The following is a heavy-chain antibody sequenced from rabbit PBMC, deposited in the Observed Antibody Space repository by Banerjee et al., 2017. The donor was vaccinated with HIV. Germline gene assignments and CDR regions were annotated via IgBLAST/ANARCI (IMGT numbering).Heavy chain of an antibody. CDR1: GFDFSSYY. D-gene: IGHD1-1*01. Sequence: QEQLVESGGGLVQPGGSLTLTCTASGFDFSSYYMSWVRQAPGEGLEYIGFINTGGSTYYASWVNGRFSISRENTQNTVSLQLNSLTAADTATYFCARGADSGDYWMNLWGPGTLVTVS. J-gene: IGHJ4*01. CDR3: ARGADSGDYWMNL. CDR2: INTGGST. V-gene: IGHV1S29*01.